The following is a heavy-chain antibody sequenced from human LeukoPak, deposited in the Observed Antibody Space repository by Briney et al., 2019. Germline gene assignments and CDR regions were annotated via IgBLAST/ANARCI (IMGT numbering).Heavy chain of an antibody. Sequence: GGSLRLSCVASGFTFSNYEMYWVRQAPGKGLEWVSSISSSSSYIYYADSVKGRFTISRDNAKNSLYLQMNSLRAEDTAVYYCARVQWGGFDYWGQGTLVTVSS. CDR1: GFTFSNYE. D-gene: IGHD6-19*01. CDR2: ISSSSSYI. V-gene: IGHV3-21*01. J-gene: IGHJ4*02. CDR3: ARVQWGGFDY.